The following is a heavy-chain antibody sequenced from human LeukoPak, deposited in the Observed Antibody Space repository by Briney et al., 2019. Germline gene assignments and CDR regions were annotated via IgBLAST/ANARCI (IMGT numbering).Heavy chain of an antibody. J-gene: IGHJ6*02. D-gene: IGHD1-26*01. CDR3: ARDPVGAKFYYYYGMDV. CDR1: GRSISSGSYY. V-gene: IGHV4-61*02. CDR2: IYTSGST. Sequence: SQTLSLTCTVSGRSISSGSYYWSWIRQPAGKGLEWIGRIYTSGSTNYNPSLKSRVTISVDTSKNQFSLKLSSVTAADTAVYYCARDPVGAKFYYYYGMDVWGQGTTVTVSS.